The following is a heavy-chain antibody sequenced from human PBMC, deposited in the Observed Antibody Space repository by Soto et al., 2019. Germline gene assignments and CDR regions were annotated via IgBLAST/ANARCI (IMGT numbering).Heavy chain of an antibody. CDR3: VRGKVNFDY. V-gene: IGHV4-38-2*02. J-gene: IGHJ4*02. Sequence: SETLSLTCIVSDYSISSGYHWGWIRQPPGKGLECIGTIYQSGNTYYNPSLKSRVILSIDASKNQFSLKLSTVTAADTAVYYCVRGKVNFDYWGKGILVTVSS. CDR2: IYQSGNT. CDR1: DYSISSGYH.